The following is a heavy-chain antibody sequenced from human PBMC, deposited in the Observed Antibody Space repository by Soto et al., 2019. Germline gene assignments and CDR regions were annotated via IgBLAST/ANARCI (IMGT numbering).Heavy chain of an antibody. J-gene: IGHJ4*02. CDR3: ARDRIAAATGYFDY. D-gene: IGHD6-13*01. V-gene: IGHV1-69*06. CDR2: IIPIFGTA. CDR1: GGTFSSYA. Sequence: SVKVSCKASGGTFSSYAISWVRQAPGQGLEWMGGIIPIFGTANYAQKFQGRVTITADKSTSTAYMELSSLRSEDTAVYYCARDRIAAATGYFDYWGQGTLVTVSS.